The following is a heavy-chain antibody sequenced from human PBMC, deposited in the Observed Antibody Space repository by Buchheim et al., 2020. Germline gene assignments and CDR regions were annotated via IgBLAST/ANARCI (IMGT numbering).Heavy chain of an antibody. V-gene: IGHV3-15*01. CDR3: MTDDNWKSEDYLQY. CDR1: GLNFRKPY. D-gene: IGHD1-1*01. CDR2: IKNALDGGTT. Sequence: EVQLVESGGGLVKPGGSLTLSCAASGLNFRKPYMSWVRQAPGKGLEWVARIKNALDGGTTEYAAPVKGRFTISRDDSKSTLYLQLNSLEIEDTALYYCMTDDNWKSEDYLQYWGQGIL. J-gene: IGHJ4*02.